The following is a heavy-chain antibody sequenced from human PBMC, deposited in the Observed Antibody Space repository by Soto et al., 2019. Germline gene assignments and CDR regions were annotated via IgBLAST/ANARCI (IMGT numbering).Heavy chain of an antibody. CDR2: IKHHGSAK. CDR1: GCTFSSCW. Sequence: GGSRRRSGAAAGCTFSSCWMSWVRQAPGQELAWVSNIKHHGSAKYYVVSVKGLFTISRDNAKNSLYLQMNSLRAEPTAVYYCARTEGIAVADAFDIWGPGTMVTVSS. D-gene: IGHD6-19*01. J-gene: IGHJ3*02. V-gene: IGHV3-7*01. CDR3: ARTEGIAVADAFDI.